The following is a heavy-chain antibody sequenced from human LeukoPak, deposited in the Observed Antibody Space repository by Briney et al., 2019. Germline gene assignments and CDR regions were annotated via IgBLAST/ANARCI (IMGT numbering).Heavy chain of an antibody. CDR3: AKDFLSGYYGHDAFDI. D-gene: IGHD3-3*01. V-gene: IGHV3-23*01. CDR1: GFTFSSYA. J-gene: IGHJ3*02. CDR2: ISGNGGST. Sequence: GGSLRLFCAASGFTFSSYAMSWVRQAPGKGLEWVSAISGNGGSTYYADSAKGRFPISRDNSKNRLYLQMNSLRAEDTAVYYCAKDFLSGYYGHDAFDIWGQGTMVTVSS.